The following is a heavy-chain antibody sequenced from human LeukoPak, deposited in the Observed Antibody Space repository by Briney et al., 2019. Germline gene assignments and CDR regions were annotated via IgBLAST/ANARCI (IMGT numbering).Heavy chain of an antibody. D-gene: IGHD3-16*02. Sequence: PGGSLRLSCAASGFTFSRYWMSWVRQAPGKGLEWVANIKQDGSEKYYVDSVKGRSTISRDNAKNSLYLRMKSLRAEDTAVYYCARVDDGVWGSYRLPDYWGQGTLVAVSS. CDR1: GFTFSRYW. V-gene: IGHV3-7*01. J-gene: IGHJ4*02. CDR3: ARVDDGVWGSYRLPDY. CDR2: IKQDGSEK.